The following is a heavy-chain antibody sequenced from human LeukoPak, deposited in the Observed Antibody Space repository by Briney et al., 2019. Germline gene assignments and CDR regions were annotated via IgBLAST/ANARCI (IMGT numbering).Heavy chain of an antibody. CDR1: GGSFSGYY. V-gene: IGHV4-34*01. Sequence: SATLSLTCAVYGGSFSGYYWSWIRQPPGKGLEWIGEINHSGSTNYNPSLKSRVTISVDTSKNQFSLKLSSVTAADTAVYYCARGLRASFDPWGQGTLVTVSS. CDR3: ARGLRASFDP. CDR2: INHSGST. J-gene: IGHJ5*02.